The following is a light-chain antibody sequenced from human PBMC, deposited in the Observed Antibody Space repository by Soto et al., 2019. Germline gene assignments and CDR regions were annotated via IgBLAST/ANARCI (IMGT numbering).Light chain of an antibody. CDR3: QQRSTWPQT. CDR1: QSICNY. CDR2: SAS. V-gene: IGKV3-11*01. J-gene: IGKJ2*01. Sequence: IVVTQSPATLSVSPGERATLSCRASQSICNYLAWYQQRPGQAPRLLIYSASNRATGIPVRFSGSGSGTDFTLTISSLEPEDFAVYYCQQRSTWPQTFGQGTKLEIK.